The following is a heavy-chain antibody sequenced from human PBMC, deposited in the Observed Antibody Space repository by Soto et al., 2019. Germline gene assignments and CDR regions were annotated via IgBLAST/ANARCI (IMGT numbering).Heavy chain of an antibody. CDR3: ARDGDPGYSFWSGPLGGGRFDP. Sequence: QVQLVQSGAEVKEPGSSENVSCKTSGGTFGNTAVTWVRQAPGQGLEWIGGIVPMFGTANYAQKFQGRVTITADESTSTAYMELSSLRSDDTAVYYCARDGDPGYSFWSGPLGGGRFDPWGQGTLVTVSS. CDR1: GGTFGNTA. CDR2: IVPMFGTA. V-gene: IGHV1-69*12. J-gene: IGHJ5*02. D-gene: IGHD3-3*01.